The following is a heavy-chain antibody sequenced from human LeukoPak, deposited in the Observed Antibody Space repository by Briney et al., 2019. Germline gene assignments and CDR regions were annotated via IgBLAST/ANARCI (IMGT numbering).Heavy chain of an antibody. V-gene: IGHV3-30*02. CDR3: ARGWDTDMVIDYYMDV. CDR1: GFTFSNYG. CDR2: IRYDGSNK. J-gene: IGHJ6*03. Sequence: GGSLRLSCTASGFTFSNYGMHWVRQAPGKGLEWVAFIRYDGSNKYYADSVKGRFTISRDNSKNTMYLQMNSLRAEDTAVYYCARGWDTDMVIDYYMDVWGKGTTVTVSS. D-gene: IGHD5-18*01.